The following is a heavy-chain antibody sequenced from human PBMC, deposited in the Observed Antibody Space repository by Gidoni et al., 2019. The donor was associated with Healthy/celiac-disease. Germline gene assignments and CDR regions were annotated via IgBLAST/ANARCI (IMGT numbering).Heavy chain of an antibody. D-gene: IGHD6-19*01. V-gene: IGHV5-10-1*03. CDR3: ARHDGYSSGWYGSCFDY. CDR1: GYSFTSYW. J-gene: IGHJ4*02. CDR2: IAPSDSYT. Sequence: EVQLVQSGAEVKKHGESLRISCKGSGYSFTSYWISWVRQMPGKGLEWMGRIAPSDSYTNYSPSFQGHVTISADKSISTAYLQWSSLKASDTAMYYCARHDGYSSGWYGSCFDYWGQGTLVTVSS.